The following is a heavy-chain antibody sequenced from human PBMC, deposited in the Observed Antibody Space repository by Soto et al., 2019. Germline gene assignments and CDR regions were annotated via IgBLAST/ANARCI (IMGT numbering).Heavy chain of an antibody. CDR2: FDPEYGET. CDR1: EYTLSELS. V-gene: IGHV1-24*01. CDR3: ATLRTAFYESGPRGTSESDY. J-gene: IGHJ4*02. D-gene: IGHD3-9*01. Sequence: QVQLVQSGPEVKKPGASVKVSCRVSEYTLSELSIHWVRQAPGKGLEWMGGFDPEYGETFYAQRFQGRVTMTEDTSTDTAYMELSSLRSVDTAVYYCATLRTAFYESGPRGTSESDYWGQGTLVTVSS.